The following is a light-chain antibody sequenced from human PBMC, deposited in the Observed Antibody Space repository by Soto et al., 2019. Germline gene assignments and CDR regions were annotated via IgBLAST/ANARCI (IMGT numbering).Light chain of an antibody. CDR1: QSISIR. CDR2: KAS. J-gene: IGKJ5*01. CDR3: QQYNSYST. Sequence: DIQMTQSPSTLSASVGDRVTITCRASQSISIRLAWYQQKPGKAPKLLIYKASSLESGVPSRFSGSGSGTEFTLTISSLQPDDFATYYCQQYNSYSTFGQGTRLEIK. V-gene: IGKV1-5*03.